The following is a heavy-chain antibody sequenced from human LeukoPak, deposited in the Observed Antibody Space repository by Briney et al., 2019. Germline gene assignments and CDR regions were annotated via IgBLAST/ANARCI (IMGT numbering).Heavy chain of an antibody. CDR1: GFTFSTQW. CDR3: AELGITMIGGV. D-gene: IGHD3-10*02. J-gene: IGHJ6*04. Sequence: GGSLRLSCEASGFTFSTQWMSWVRQAPGKGLEWVANIKEDGSEKYYVDSVKGRFTISRDNAKNSLYLQMNSLRAEDTAVYYCAELGITMIGGVWGKGTTVTISS. CDR2: IKEDGSEK. V-gene: IGHV3-7*01.